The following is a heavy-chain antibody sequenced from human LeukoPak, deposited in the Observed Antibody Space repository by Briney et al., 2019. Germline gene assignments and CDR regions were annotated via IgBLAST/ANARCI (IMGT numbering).Heavy chain of an antibody. Sequence: GRSPRLSCAASGFTFSNYAMHWVRQAPGKGLEWVALISHDGSSEYYGDSMKGRFTISRDNSRNTFYLQTNSLRAEDTAVYYCASRFEWLSSFDYWGQGTLVTVSS. CDR1: GFTFSNYA. D-gene: IGHD3-3*01. CDR2: ISHDGSSE. CDR3: ASRFEWLSSFDY. J-gene: IGHJ4*02. V-gene: IGHV3-30*03.